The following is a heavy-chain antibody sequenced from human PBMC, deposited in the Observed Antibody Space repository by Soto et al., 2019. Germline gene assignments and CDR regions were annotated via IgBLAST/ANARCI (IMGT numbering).Heavy chain of an antibody. Sequence: QVLLVQSSADVKKPGSSVKVSCKASGGTFTSTAFSWVRQAPGQGLEWMGGIIPVLGTPNYAQKFQARLTVTADASTTTVHMELSSLRSDDTAVYYCASSAGLDHLLNYYGLNVWGQGTTVTVSS. CDR1: GGTFTSTA. D-gene: IGHD6-13*01. V-gene: IGHV1-69*01. CDR3: ASSAGLDHLLNYYGLNV. J-gene: IGHJ6*02. CDR2: IIPVLGTP.